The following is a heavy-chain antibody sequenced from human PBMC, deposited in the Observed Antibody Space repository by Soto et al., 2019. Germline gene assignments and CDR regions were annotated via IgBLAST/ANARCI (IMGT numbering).Heavy chain of an antibody. J-gene: IGHJ5*02. Sequence: GESLKISCKGSGYSFTNYCIGWVPQMPGKGLEWVGMIYPDDSDTKYSPSFQGQVTFSADKSINTAYLQWSSLKASDTAIYYCARLEWLSLAAWFDPWGQGTLVTVSS. V-gene: IGHV5-51*01. CDR3: ARLEWLSLAAWFDP. CDR2: IYPDDSDT. D-gene: IGHD3-3*01. CDR1: GYSFTNYC.